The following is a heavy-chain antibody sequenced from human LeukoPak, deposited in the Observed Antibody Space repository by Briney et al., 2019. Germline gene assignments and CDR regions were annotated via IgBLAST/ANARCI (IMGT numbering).Heavy chain of an antibody. D-gene: IGHD1-1*01. V-gene: IGHV4-59*01. CDR1: GGSISSFY. Sequence: PSETLSLTCTVSGGSISSFYCSWIRQPPGKGLEWIRYIYYSGSTNYNPSLKSRVTISVDTSKNQFSLKLSSVTAADTAVYYCARVWATTGYPFDNWGQGTLVTVSS. CDR3: ARVWATTGYPFDN. CDR2: IYYSGST. J-gene: IGHJ4*02.